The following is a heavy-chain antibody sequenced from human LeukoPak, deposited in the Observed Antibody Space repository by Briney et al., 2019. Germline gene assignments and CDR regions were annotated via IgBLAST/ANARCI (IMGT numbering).Heavy chain of an antibody. V-gene: IGHV3-30*04. CDR3: ARSSEGAIDY. J-gene: IGHJ4*02. CDR1: GFTFSSYA. CDR2: IPHHGFTK. Sequence: PGGSLRLSCTASGFTFSSYAMHWVRQAPGKGLEWVAVIPHHGFTKNYADSVQGRFTISRDNSKDTLSLQMNSLRDDDTAVYYCARSSEGAIDYWGQGNLVTVSS.